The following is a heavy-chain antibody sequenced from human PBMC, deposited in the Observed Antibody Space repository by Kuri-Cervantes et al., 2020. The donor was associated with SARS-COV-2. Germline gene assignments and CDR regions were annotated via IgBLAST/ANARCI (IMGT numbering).Heavy chain of an antibody. Sequence: GGSLRLSCAASGFTVSSNYMGWVRQAPGKGLGWVSVIYSGGSTYYADYVKGRFTISRHNSKNTLYLQMNSLRAEDTAVYYCARGMVGYCSGGSCPKDYWGQGTLVPVSS. J-gene: IGHJ4*02. CDR3: ARGMVGYCSGGSCPKDY. D-gene: IGHD2-15*01. V-gene: IGHV3-53*04. CDR1: GFTVSSNY. CDR2: IYSGGST.